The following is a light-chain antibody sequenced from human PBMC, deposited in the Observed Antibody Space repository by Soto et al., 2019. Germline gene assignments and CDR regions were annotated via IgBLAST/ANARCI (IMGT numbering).Light chain of an antibody. CDR2: AAS. CDR1: QSVSRSY. V-gene: IGKV3-20*01. CDR3: HQYGSSPFIT. Sequence: EIALTQSPGTLSLSPGERATLSCRASQSVSRSYLAWYQQKPGQAPRLLIYAASSRATGIPDRFSGSGSGTDFTLTISRLEPEDFAVYYCHQYGSSPFITFGQRTRLEIK. J-gene: IGKJ5*01.